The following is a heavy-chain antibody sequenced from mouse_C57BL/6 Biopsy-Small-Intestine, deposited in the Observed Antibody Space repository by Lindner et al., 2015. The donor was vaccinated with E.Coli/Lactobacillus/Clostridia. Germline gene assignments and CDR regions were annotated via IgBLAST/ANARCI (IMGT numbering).Heavy chain of an antibody. Sequence: SVKVSCKAFGYSFIGNYIHWVRQAPGQGLEWVGWISPNSGDTKYEQKFEGRVTMTRDTSLTTAYLELSSLRSDDTAVYYCAREFSLNWIRYWYYDVWGRGTLVTVS. CDR2: ISPNSGDT. V-gene: IGHV1-66*01. J-gene: IGHJ1*01. CDR1: GYSFIGNY. CDR3: AREFSLNWIRYWYYDV.